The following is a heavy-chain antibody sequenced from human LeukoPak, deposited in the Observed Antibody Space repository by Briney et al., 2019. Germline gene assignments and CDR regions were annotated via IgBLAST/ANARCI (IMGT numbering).Heavy chain of an antibody. CDR1: GFTFSSYA. CDR2: IYSGGST. CDR3: AGGNYYGSGSYFDY. Sequence: GGSLRLSCAASGFTFSSYAMSWVRQAPGKGLEWVSVIYSGGSTYYADSVKGRFTISRDNSKNTLYLQMNSLRAEDTAVYYCAGGNYYGSGSYFDYWGQGTLVTVSS. D-gene: IGHD3-10*01. V-gene: IGHV3-53*01. J-gene: IGHJ4*02.